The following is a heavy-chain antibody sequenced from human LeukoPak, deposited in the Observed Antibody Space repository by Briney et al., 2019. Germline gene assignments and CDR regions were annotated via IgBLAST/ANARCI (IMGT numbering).Heavy chain of an antibody. CDR2: INHSGST. Sequence: SETLSLTCTVSGGSISSSSYYLSWIRHPPGKGLEWIGEINHSGSTNYNPSLKSRVTISVDTSKNQFSLKLSSVTAADTAVYYCARVDYGRNSGDYWGQGTLVTVSS. J-gene: IGHJ4*02. CDR1: GGSISSSSYY. V-gene: IGHV4-39*07. CDR3: ARVDYGRNSGDY. D-gene: IGHD4-23*01.